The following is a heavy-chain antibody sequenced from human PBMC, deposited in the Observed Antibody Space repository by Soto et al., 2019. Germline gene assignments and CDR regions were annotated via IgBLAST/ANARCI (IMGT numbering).Heavy chain of an antibody. CDR2: ISSSSSYI. V-gene: IGHV3-21*01. D-gene: IGHD3-16*01. CDR1: GFTFSSYS. J-gene: IGHJ4*02. Sequence: GGSLRLSCAASGFTFSSYSMNWVRQAPGKGLEWVSSISSSSSYIYYADSVKGRFTISRDNAKNSLYLQMNSLRAEDTAVYYCARFDPRGPLLFKWGQGTLVTVSS. CDR3: ARFDPRGPLLFK.